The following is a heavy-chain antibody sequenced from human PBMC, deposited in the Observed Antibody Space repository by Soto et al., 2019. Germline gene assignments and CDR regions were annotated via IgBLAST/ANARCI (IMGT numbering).Heavy chain of an antibody. Sequence: EAHLVGSGGGLVQPGGSLRLSCAASGFAVSANYLSWVRQAPGKGLEWVSLIYSGGDTDYADSVRGRFTISRDNSKNTLYLQLTSRKAEDTAVYYCATRMTTAPYWGQGALVNVSS. J-gene: IGHJ4*02. CDR3: ATRMTTAPY. V-gene: IGHV3-66*01. CDR2: IYSGGDT. CDR1: GFAVSANY. D-gene: IGHD4-17*01.